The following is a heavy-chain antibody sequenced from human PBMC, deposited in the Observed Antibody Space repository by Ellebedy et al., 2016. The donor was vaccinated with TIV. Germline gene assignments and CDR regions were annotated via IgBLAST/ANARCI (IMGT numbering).Heavy chain of an antibody. CDR2: ISAYSGNT. D-gene: IGHD3-10*01. V-gene: IGHV1-18*01. J-gene: IGHJ6*02. CDR3: ARYSGSGTYYRKGMDV. Sequence: AASVKVSCKASGYTFSNYGISWVRQAPGQGLDWMGWISAYSGNTNYAQKFQGRVTMTTDTSTDTGYMELRSLRSDDTAVYYCARYSGSGTYYRKGMDVWGQGTTVTVSS. CDR1: GYTFSNYG.